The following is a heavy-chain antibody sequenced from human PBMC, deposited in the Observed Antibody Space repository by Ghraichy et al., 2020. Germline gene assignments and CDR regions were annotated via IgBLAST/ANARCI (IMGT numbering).Heavy chain of an antibody. CDR2: IYSGGNT. CDR3: ASRYSYNNGPDY. D-gene: IGHD3-10*01. J-gene: IGHJ4*02. Sequence: GSLRLSCAASGFTVSHKHMTWVRQAPAKGLEWVSVIYSGGNTYYADSVKGRFTISRDTSKNTLYLQMNSLRAEDTALYYCASRYSYNNGPDYWGQGTLVTVSS. CDR1: GFTVSHKH. V-gene: IGHV3-53*01.